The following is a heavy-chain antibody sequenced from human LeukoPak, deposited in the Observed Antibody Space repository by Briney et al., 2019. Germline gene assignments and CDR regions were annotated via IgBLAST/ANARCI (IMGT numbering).Heavy chain of an antibody. CDR1: GFTFSSYS. J-gene: IGHJ5*02. Sequence: GGSLRLSCAASGFTFSSYSMMWVRQAPGKGLEWVSYISSSSTTIHYADSVKGRFTISRDNAKNSVYLQMNSLRAEDTAVYYCARETTGYSSGWYWFDPWGQGTLVTVSS. D-gene: IGHD6-19*01. CDR3: ARETTGYSSGWYWFDP. CDR2: ISSSSTTI. V-gene: IGHV3-48*01.